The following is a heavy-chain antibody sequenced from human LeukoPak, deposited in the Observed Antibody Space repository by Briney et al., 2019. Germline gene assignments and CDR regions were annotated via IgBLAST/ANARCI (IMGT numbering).Heavy chain of an antibody. V-gene: IGHV3-7*01. CDR1: GFTFSSYW. J-gene: IGHJ4*02. CDR3: AREADYSAIDY. CDR2: INQDGSQK. Sequence: GGSLRLSCAASGFTFSSYWMSWVRQAPGKGLEWVANINQDGSQKYYVDSVKGRFTISRDNTKNSLYLQMNSPGAEDTAVYYCAREADYSAIDYWGQGTLVTVSS. D-gene: IGHD4-11*01.